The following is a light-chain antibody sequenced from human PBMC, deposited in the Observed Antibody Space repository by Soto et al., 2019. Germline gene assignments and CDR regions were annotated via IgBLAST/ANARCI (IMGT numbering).Light chain of an antibody. Sequence: DIVMTQSPDSLAVSLGERATINCKSSQSVLYSSNNKNYLAWYQXKQGQPHKAXIYWASTRESGVPDRFSGSGSGTDLTITISSLQAEDVEVYYCQQYYTTPWTFGQGTKVDIK. J-gene: IGKJ1*01. V-gene: IGKV4-1*01. CDR2: WAS. CDR3: QQYYTTPWT. CDR1: QSVLYSSNNKNY.